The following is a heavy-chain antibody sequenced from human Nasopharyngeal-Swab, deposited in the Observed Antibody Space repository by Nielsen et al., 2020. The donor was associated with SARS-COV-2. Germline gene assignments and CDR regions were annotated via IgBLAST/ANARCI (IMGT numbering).Heavy chain of an antibody. D-gene: IGHD4-11*01. CDR2: IYYSGST. CDR1: GGSVSSGSYY. CDR3: ASYSNCYRDY. V-gene: IGHV4-61*01. Sequence: GSLRLSCTVSGGSVSSGSYYWSWIRQPPGKGLEWIGYIYYSGSTNYNPSLKSRVTISVDTSKNQFSLKLSSVTAADTAVYYCASYSNCYRDYWGQGTLVTVSS. J-gene: IGHJ4*02.